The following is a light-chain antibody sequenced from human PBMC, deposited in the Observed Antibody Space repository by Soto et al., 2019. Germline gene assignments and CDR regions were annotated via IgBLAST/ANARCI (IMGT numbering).Light chain of an antibody. CDR1: QSISSW. V-gene: IGKV1-5*03. CDR3: QRYNSYSSYT. CDR2: KAS. Sequence: DIQMTQSPSTLSASVGDRITITCRASQSISSWLAWYQQKPGKAPKLLIYKASSLKSGVPSRFSGSGSGTEFTLTISSLQPDDFATYYCQRYNSYSSYTFGQGTKLEIK. J-gene: IGKJ2*01.